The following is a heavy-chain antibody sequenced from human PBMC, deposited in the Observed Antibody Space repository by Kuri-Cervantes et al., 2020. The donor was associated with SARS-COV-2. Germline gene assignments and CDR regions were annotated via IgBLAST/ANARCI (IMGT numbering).Heavy chain of an antibody. CDR2: INHSGST. CDR3: ARGGFGDYVWGSYRTYYYYYGMDV. Sequence: SETLSLTCTVSGGSVSSGSYYWSWIRQPPGKGLEWIGEINHSGSTNYNPSLKSRVTISVDTSKNQFSLKLSSVTAADTAVYYCARGGFGDYVWGSYRTYYYYYGMDVWGQGTMVTVSS. J-gene: IGHJ6*02. CDR1: GGSVSSGSYY. D-gene: IGHD3-16*02. V-gene: IGHV4-61*01.